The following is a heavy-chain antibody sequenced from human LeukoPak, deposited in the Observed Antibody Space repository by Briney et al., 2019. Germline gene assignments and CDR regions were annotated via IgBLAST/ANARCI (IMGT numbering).Heavy chain of an antibody. CDR3: ARDQGDNSYGYYAIWYAFDV. Sequence: ASVKVSCKGSGGTFNNYAISWVRQAPGQGLEWMGRIVPILGIANYAQEFQGRLIITADKATSSAYMELSSLRSEDTAVYYCARDQGDNSYGYYAIWYAFDVWGQGTMVTVSS. D-gene: IGHD5-18*01. V-gene: IGHV1-69*04. CDR1: GGTFNNYA. J-gene: IGHJ3*01. CDR2: IVPILGIA.